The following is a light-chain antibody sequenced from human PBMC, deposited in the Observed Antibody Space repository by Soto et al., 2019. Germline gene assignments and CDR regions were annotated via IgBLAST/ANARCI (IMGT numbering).Light chain of an antibody. Sequence: QSVMTQPPSVSAAPGQKVTISCSGSSSNIGTNYVYWYQQLPGTAPKVLIYSNDKRPSGVPDRFSGSKSGTSASLAISGLRSEDEADYYCAAWDDSLSGPLFGGGTKLTVL. CDR2: SND. CDR3: AAWDDSLSGPL. CDR1: SSNIGTNY. J-gene: IGLJ2*01. V-gene: IGLV1-47*01.